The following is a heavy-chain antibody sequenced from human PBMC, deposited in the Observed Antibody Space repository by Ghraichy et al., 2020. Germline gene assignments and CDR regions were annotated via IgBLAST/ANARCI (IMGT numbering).Heavy chain of an antibody. CDR3: AKVLRFLEWPNDGFDM. D-gene: IGHD3-3*01. CDR1: GFIFSNYA. J-gene: IGHJ3*02. CDR2: ITGSSGKT. V-gene: IGHV3-23*01. Sequence: GGSLRLSCAASGFIFSNYAMNWVRQAPGKGLEWVSGITGSSGKTFYADSVKGRFTISRDNSKSTLYLQMNSLRADDTAVYYCAKVLRFLEWPNDGFDMWGQGTTVTVSS.